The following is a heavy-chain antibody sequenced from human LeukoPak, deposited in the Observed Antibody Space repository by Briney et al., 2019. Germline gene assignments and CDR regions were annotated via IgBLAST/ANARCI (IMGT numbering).Heavy chain of an antibody. CDR1: GGSISSYF. Sequence: SETLSLTCTVSGGSISSYFWSWVRQPAGKGLEWIGRIYTSGTTNYNPSRKSRVIMSVDTCNKQFSLNLSSVPAADTAVYYCAREYSGSYFRAFDIWGQGTMVTVSS. J-gene: IGHJ3*02. CDR2: IYTSGTT. D-gene: IGHD1-26*01. CDR3: AREYSGSYFRAFDI. V-gene: IGHV4-4*07.